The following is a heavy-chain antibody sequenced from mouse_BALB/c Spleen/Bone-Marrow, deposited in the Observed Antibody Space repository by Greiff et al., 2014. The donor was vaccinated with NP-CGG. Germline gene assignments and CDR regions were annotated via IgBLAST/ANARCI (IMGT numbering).Heavy chain of an antibody. Sequence: EVQGVESGGGLVKPGGSLKLSCAASGFTFSSYAMSWVRQTPEKRLEWVATINSGGSYTYHPDSVKGRFTISRDNAKNTLYLQMSSLRSEDTAMYYCARGDWDEAMDYWGQGTSVTVST. J-gene: IGHJ4*01. D-gene: IGHD4-1*01. V-gene: IGHV5-9-3*01. CDR2: INSGGSYT. CDR3: ARGDWDEAMDY. CDR1: GFTFSSYA.